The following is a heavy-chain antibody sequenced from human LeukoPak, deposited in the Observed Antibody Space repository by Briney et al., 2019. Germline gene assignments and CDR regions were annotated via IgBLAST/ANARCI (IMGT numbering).Heavy chain of an antibody. V-gene: IGHV1-24*01. CDR2: FDPEDGET. CDR3: ATAGGNSVYYYYMDV. Sequence: GASVKVSCKVSGYTLTELSMHWVRQAPGKGLEWMGGFDPEDGETIYAQKFQGRVTMTEDTSTDTAYMELSSLRSEDTAVYYCATAGGNSVYYYYMDVWGKGTTVTVSS. D-gene: IGHD4-23*01. CDR1: GYTLTELS. J-gene: IGHJ6*03.